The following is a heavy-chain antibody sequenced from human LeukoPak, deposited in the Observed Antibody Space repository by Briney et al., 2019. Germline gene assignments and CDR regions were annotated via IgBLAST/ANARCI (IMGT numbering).Heavy chain of an antibody. CDR3: ARESSSLTNPDFDY. D-gene: IGHD6-13*01. J-gene: IGHJ4*02. CDR1: GFSFSSYN. CDR2: ITTSSSYT. V-gene: IGHV3-21*01. Sequence: GGSLRLSCEASGFSFSSYNMDWVRQTPGKGLEWISSITTSSSYTFYADSVKGRFTISRDNAKNSLYLQMDSLRAEDTAVYYCARESSSLTNPDFDYWGQGTLVTVSS.